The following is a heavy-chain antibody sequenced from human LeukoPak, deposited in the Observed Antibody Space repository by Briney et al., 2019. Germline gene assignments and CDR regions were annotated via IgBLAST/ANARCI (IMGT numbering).Heavy chain of an antibody. CDR2: ITSRSTYI. CDR3: ARSTYYYDSSGYSSGHFDY. V-gene: IGHV3-21*01. D-gene: IGHD3-22*01. CDR1: GFTFTNHN. J-gene: IGHJ4*02. Sequence: PGGSLRLSCAASGFTFTNHNMNWVRQAPGKGLEWVSSITSRSTYIYYADSIKGRFTISRDNAKNSLYLQMNSLRADDTAVYYYARSTYYYDSSGYSSGHFDYWGQGTLVTVSS.